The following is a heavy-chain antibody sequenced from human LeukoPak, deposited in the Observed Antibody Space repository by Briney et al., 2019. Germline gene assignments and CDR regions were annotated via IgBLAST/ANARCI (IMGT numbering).Heavy chain of an antibody. J-gene: IGHJ4*02. D-gene: IGHD2-2*01. CDR1: GFTFSIYA. CDR2: ISSSSTTI. Sequence: TGGSLRLSCAASGFTFSIYAMSWVRQAPGKGLEWVSYISSSSTTIYYADSVKGRFTISRDNAKNSLYLQMNSLRAEDTAVYYCARALGYCSSTICYRFDYWGQGTLVTVSS. V-gene: IGHV3-48*01. CDR3: ARALGYCSSTICYRFDY.